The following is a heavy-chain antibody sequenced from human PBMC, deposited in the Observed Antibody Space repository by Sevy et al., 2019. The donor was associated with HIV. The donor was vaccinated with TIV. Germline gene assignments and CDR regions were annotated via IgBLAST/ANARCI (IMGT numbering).Heavy chain of an antibody. CDR2: ISYDGGKK. J-gene: IGHJ3*02. Sequence: WGSLRLSCAVSGFTFNAYDMHWVRQAPGKGLEYMALISYDGGKKYYADSVKGRFTISRDNSENTLYLQMNNLRAEDTAVYYCAKDLYYDILTGDATDAFDMWGQGTMVTVSS. D-gene: IGHD3-9*01. CDR1: GFTFNAYD. V-gene: IGHV3-30*18. CDR3: AKDLYYDILTGDATDAFDM.